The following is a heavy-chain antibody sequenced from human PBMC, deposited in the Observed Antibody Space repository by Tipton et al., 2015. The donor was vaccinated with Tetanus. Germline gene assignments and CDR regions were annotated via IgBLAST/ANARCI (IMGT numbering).Heavy chain of an antibody. CDR2: IYTGGST. Sequence: GSLRLSCAASGFTVSSNYMSWVRQAPGKGLEWVSVIYTGGSTYYADSVKGRFTISRDNSKNTLSLQLNSLRADDTAIYYCAKEALGVLNLWGKGTTVIVSS. V-gene: IGHV3-53*01. D-gene: IGHD1-14*01. CDR3: AKEALGVLNL. CDR1: GFTVSSNY. J-gene: IGHJ6*04.